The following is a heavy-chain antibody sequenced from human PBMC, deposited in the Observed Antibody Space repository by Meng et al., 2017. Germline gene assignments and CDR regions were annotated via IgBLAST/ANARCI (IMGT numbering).Heavy chain of an antibody. CDR2: VWYDETYK. CDR3: ATTQYSYGYRFYYYYGMDV. CDR1: GFSFSNYD. V-gene: IGHV3-30*02. D-gene: IGHD5-18*01. Sequence: GESLKISCAASGFSFSNYDMHWVRQAPGKGLEWVAAVWYDETYKFYADSVKGRFTISRDKSKNTVYLQMNSLRSEDTAVYYCATTQYSYGYRFYYYYGMDVWGQGTTVTVSS. J-gene: IGHJ6*02.